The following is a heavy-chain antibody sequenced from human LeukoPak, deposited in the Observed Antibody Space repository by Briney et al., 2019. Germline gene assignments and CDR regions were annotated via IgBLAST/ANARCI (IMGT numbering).Heavy chain of an antibody. CDR3: AKTTTGYSSGRYPAWPIDY. CDR1: GFTFGSYA. CDR2: IFGSGGSA. D-gene: IGHD2-15*01. V-gene: IGHV3-23*01. Sequence: GGSLRLSCAASGFTFGSYAMYWVRQAPGKGLEWVSGIFGSGGSAHYADSVKGRFTISRDNSKNTVYLQMDSLRVEDTAIYYCAKTTTGYSSGRYPAWPIDYWSQGTLVTVSS. J-gene: IGHJ4*02.